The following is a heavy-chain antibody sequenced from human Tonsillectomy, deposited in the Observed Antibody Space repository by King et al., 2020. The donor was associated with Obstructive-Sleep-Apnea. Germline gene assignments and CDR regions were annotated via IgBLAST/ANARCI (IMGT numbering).Heavy chain of an antibody. D-gene: IGHD2-21*01. J-gene: IGHJ6*02. CDR1: GGSINSYH. CDR2: IYYTGTT. V-gene: IGHV4-59*08. Sequence: LQLQESGPGLVKPSETLSLTCTVSGGSINSYHWSWIRQPPGKGLEWIGYIYYTGTTKYNPSLKSRVTLSVDMSKNQFSLNLSSVTAADTAVYYCARFFSPATYNYYGMDVWGQGTTVTVSS. CDR3: ARFFSPATYNYYGMDV.